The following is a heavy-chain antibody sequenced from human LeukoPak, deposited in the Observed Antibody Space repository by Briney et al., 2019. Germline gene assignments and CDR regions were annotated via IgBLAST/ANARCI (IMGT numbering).Heavy chain of an antibody. CDR1: GYTFTGYY. J-gene: IGHJ4*02. Sequence: GASVKVSCKASGYTFTGYYMHWVRQAPGQGLEWMGWINPNSGGTNYAQKFQGRVTMTRDTSISTAYMELSRLRSDDTAVCYCARDKGKYSGSYPLDYWGQGTLVTVSS. D-gene: IGHD1-26*01. V-gene: IGHV1-2*02. CDR2: INPNSGGT. CDR3: ARDKGKYSGSYPLDY.